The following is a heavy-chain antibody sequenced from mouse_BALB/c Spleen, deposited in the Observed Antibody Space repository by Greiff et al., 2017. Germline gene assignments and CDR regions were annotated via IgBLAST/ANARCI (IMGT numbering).Heavy chain of an antibody. V-gene: IGHV5-17*02. D-gene: IGHD1-1*01. CDR3: ARSYYGSYFDY. CDR1: GFTFSSFG. J-gene: IGHJ2*01. Sequence: EVKLVESGGGLVQPGGSRKLSCAASGFTFSSFGMHWVRQAPEKGLEWVAYISSGSSTIYYADTVKGRFTISRDNPKNTLFLQMTSLRSEDTAMYYCARSYYGSYFDYWGQGTTLTVSS. CDR2: ISSGSSTI.